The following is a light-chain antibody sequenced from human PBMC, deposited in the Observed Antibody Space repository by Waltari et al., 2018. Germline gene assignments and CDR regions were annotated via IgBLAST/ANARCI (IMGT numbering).Light chain of an antibody. V-gene: IGLV2-18*02. CDR3: SSYSSSSTFEV. J-gene: IGLJ2*01. CDR1: KSDLGRYNR. Sequence: QSALTQPPSVSGSPGQTVTISCTGTKSDLGRYNRVAGYKKPPGRAPELMIYEVNNRPSGVPDRFSGSKSGNTASLTISGLQAEDEADYYCSSYSSSSTFEVFGGGTKLTVL. CDR2: EVN.